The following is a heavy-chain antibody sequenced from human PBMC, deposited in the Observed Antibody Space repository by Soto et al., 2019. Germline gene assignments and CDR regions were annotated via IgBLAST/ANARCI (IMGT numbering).Heavy chain of an antibody. J-gene: IGHJ6*02. CDR1: GGSISSSNW. CDR3: ARVSGSYYYGMDV. V-gene: IGHV4-4*02. CDR2: IYHSGST. D-gene: IGHD1-26*01. Sequence: QVQLQESGPGLVKPSGTLSLTCAVSGGSISSSNWWSWVRQPPGKGLEWIGEIYHSGSTNYNPSRKSRVTISVDTSKNHFSLKLSSVTAADTAVYYCARVSGSYYYGMDVWGQGTTVTVSS.